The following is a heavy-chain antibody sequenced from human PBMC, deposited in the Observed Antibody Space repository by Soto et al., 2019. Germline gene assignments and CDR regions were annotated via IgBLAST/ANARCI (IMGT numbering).Heavy chain of an antibody. CDR1: GGTFSSYA. V-gene: IGHV1-69*01. J-gene: IGHJ3*02. D-gene: IGHD3-22*01. CDR2: IIPIFGTA. CDR3: AREPHDSSCYYYGRNAFDI. Sequence: QVQLVQSGAEVKKPGSSVKVSCKASGGTFSSYAISWVRQAPGQGLEWMGGIIPIFGTANYAQKFQGRVTITADESTSTAYMERSSLRSEGTAVYYCAREPHDSSCYYYGRNAFDIWGQGTMVTVSS.